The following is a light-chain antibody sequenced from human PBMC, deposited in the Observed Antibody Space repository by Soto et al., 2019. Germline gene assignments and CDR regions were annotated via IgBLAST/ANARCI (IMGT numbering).Light chain of an antibody. J-gene: IGKJ5*01. CDR3: QQRDKWPIT. CDR1: QSVSTY. V-gene: IGKV3-11*01. Sequence: EIVLTQSPATLSLSPGERATLSCRASQSVSTYLAWYQQKPGQAPTLLIYDAFNRATGVPARFRVSGSGTDFSLTISGLEPEDISVYSCQQRDKWPITFGQGTRLEIK. CDR2: DAF.